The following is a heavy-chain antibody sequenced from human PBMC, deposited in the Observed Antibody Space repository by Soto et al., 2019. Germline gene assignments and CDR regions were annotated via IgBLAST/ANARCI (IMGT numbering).Heavy chain of an antibody. J-gene: IGHJ6*02. D-gene: IGHD3-22*01. CDR1: GGSISSSNYY. V-gene: IGHV4-39*01. Sequence: PSETLSLTCTVSGGSISSSNYYWGWIRQPPGKGLEWIGSVYYSGSTYYNPSLKSRVTISVDTSKSQFSLKLSSVTAADTAVYYCAGGDYYHSSGYYFYYYTMDVWGQGTTVTVSS. CDR3: AGGDYYHSSGYYFYYYTMDV. CDR2: VYYSGST.